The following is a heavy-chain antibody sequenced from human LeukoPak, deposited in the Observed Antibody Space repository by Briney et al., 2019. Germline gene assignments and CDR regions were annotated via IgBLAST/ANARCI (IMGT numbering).Heavy chain of an antibody. CDR3: ARNSLVTTISEYYYYMDV. CDR1: GGTFSSYA. CDR2: IIPIFGTA. D-gene: IGHD2-21*02. Sequence: GASVKVSCKASGGTFSSYAISWVRQAPGQGLEWMGGIIPIFGTANYAQKFQGRVTITADKSTSTAYMELSSLRSEDTAVYYCARNSLVTTISEYYYYMDVWGKGTTVTVSS. V-gene: IGHV1-69*06. J-gene: IGHJ6*03.